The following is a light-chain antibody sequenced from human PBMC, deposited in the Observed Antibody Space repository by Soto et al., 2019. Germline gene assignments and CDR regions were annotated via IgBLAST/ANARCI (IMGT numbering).Light chain of an antibody. J-gene: IGKJ2*01. CDR2: GAS. Sequence: EIVLTQSPGTLSLSPGERATLSCRASQSVSSSYLAWYQQKPGQAPRLLIFGASSRATGIPDRFSGSGSGTDFTLTISRLETEDLALYYCHQRGSSSYTFGQGTQLEIK. CDR1: QSVSSSY. CDR3: HQRGSSSYT. V-gene: IGKV3-20*01.